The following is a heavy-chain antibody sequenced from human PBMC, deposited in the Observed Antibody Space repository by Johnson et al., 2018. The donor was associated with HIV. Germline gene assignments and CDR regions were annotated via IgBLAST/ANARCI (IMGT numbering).Heavy chain of an antibody. CDR1: GFTFDDYG. CDR2: INWNGGRT. CDR3: AKPHQYVSSGYWSRRDASDI. J-gene: IGHJ3*02. Sequence: VQLMESGGGMIRPGGSLRLSCAASGFTFDDYGMSWVRQGPGKGLEWVSGINWNGGRTGYADSVKGRFTISRDNAKNSLYLQMNSLTPEGTAVYYCAKPHQYVSSGYWSRRDASDIWGQGTMVTVSS. V-gene: IGHV3-20*04. D-gene: IGHD3-22*01.